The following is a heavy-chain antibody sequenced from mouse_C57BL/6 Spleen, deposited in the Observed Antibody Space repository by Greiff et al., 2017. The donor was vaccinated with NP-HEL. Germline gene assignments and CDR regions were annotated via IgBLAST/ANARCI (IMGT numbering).Heavy chain of an antibody. J-gene: IGHJ2*01. Sequence: QVQLQQPGAELVRPGSSVKLSCKASGYTFTSYWMHWVKQRPIQGLEWIGNIDPSDSETHYNQKFKDKATLTVDTSSSTAYMRLSSLTSEDSEVYCCARTTVVARGGYFDYWGQGTTLTVSS. CDR2: IDPSDSET. CDR1: GYTFTSYW. D-gene: IGHD1-1*01. V-gene: IGHV1-52*01. CDR3: ARTTVVARGGYFDY.